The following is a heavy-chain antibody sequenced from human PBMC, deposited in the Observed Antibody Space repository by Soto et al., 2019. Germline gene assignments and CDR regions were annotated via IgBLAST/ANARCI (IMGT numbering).Heavy chain of an antibody. CDR2: IYYSGST. CDR3: ARAVEGDDAKPFDY. CDR1: GGSISSGGYY. Sequence: SETLSLTCTVSGGSISSGGYYWSWIRQHPGKGLEWIGYIYYSGSTYYNPSLKSRVTISVDTSKNQFSLKLSSVTAADRAVYYCARAVEGDDAKPFDYWGQGTLVTVSS. D-gene: IGHD1-1*01. V-gene: IGHV4-31*03. J-gene: IGHJ4*02.